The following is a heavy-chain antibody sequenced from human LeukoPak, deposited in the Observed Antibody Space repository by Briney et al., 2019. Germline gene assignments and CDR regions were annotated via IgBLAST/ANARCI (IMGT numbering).Heavy chain of an antibody. CDR2: IDPLSTNI. Sequence: GGSLRLSCAASGFTFSYYNMNWVRQTPGKGLEWVSSIDPLSTNIYYTESLKGRFTISRDNAKNSLYLQMNSLRADDTATYYCAREAVGRWSLRGTFDSWGQGTLVTVSS. D-gene: IGHD1-26*01. CDR3: AREAVGRWSLRGTFDS. J-gene: IGHJ4*02. V-gene: IGHV3-21*01. CDR1: GFTFSYYN.